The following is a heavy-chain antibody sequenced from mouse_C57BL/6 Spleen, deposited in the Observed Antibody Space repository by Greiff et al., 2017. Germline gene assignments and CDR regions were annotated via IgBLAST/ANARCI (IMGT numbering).Heavy chain of an antibody. J-gene: IGHJ2*01. Sequence: VQLQQSGAELVKPGASVKLSCTASGFNIKDYYMHWVKQRTEQGLEWIGRIDPEDGGTKNAPKFQGKATLTADTSSNTAYLQLSGLPSEDTAVYYCARGDGGSSYCFDYWGQGTTLTVSS. CDR3: ARGDGGSSYCFDY. D-gene: IGHD1-1*01. CDR1: GFNIKDYY. V-gene: IGHV14-2*01. CDR2: IDPEDGGT.